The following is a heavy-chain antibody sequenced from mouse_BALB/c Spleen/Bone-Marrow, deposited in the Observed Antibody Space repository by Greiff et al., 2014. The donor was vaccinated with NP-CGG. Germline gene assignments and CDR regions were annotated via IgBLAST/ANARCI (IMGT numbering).Heavy chain of an antibody. CDR1: GFTFRNYG. D-gene: IGHD2-1*01. CDR2: FNSNGANP. Sequence: DVKLVESGGGLGQPGGSLKVSCAASGFTFRNYGMSWVRRTPDKRLGLVASFNSNGANPFYADSVKGRFSISRDNAKNTLYLQMSSLKSEDTAMYYCARGGGNPYYYAMDYWGQGTSVTVSS. CDR3: ARGGGNPYYYAMDY. V-gene: IGHV5-6-3*01. J-gene: IGHJ4*01.